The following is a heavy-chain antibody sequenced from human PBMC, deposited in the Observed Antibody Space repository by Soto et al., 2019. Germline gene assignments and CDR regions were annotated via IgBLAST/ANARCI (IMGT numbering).Heavy chain of an antibody. CDR3: ARSLDDSRGYYPH. CDR1: GFTISSYG. Sequence: QMQLVESGGGVVQHGRSLRLSCAASGFTISSYGMHWVRQAPGKGLEWVAVIWYDGSNKYYADSVKGRFTISRDNSKNPLDLQMNSLRAEDTAVYYCARSLDDSRGYYPHWGQGTLVTVSS. V-gene: IGHV3-33*01. J-gene: IGHJ4*02. CDR2: IWYDGSNK. D-gene: IGHD3-22*01.